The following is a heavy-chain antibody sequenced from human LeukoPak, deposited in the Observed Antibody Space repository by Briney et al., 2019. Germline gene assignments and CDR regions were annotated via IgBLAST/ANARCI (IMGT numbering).Heavy chain of an antibody. CDR3: ARVQGGGYRTADY. CDR2: ISGDGRDI. D-gene: IGHD6-19*01. J-gene: IGHJ4*02. CDR1: GFTFSSYS. V-gene: IGHV3-21*01. Sequence: GESLRLSCAASGFTFSSYSMNWVRQAPGKGLEWVSAISGDGRDIFYADAVKGRFTISRDNSKNTLFLQMNSLRGEDTAMYYCARVQGGGYRTADYWGQGTLVTVSS.